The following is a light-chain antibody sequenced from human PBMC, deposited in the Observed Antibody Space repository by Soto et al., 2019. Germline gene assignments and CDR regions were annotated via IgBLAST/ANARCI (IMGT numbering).Light chain of an antibody. J-gene: IGLJ2*01. CDR3: NSFAGGAHVV. CDR1: SSDIGAYNY. V-gene: IGLV2-8*01. Sequence: QSVLAQPPSASGSPGQSVTISCTGTSSDIGAYNYVSWYQQYPGKAPKLIIYDVNQRPSGVPDRFSGSKSGITASLTVSGLQAEDEAVYYCNSFAGGAHVVFGGGTKLTVL. CDR2: DVN.